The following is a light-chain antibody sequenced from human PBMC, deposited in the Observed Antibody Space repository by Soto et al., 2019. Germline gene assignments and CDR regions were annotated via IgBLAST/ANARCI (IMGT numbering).Light chain of an antibody. J-gene: IGKJ4*01. CDR2: DAS. Sequence: EIVLTQSPATLSLSPGNRATLSCRASQSVSGYLAWYQQKPGQAPRLLIYDASNRATGIPARFSGSGSGTDFTLTNTSLEPEGFAAYYCQERSNWPSTFGGGTKVEI. V-gene: IGKV3-11*01. CDR1: QSVSGY. CDR3: QERSNWPST.